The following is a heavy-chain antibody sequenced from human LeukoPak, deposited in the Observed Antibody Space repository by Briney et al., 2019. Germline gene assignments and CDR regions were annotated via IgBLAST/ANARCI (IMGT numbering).Heavy chain of an antibody. Sequence: SETLSLTCAVYGGSFSGYYWSWIRQPPGKGLEWIGEINHSGSTNYNPSLKCRVTISVDTSKNQFSLKLSSVTAADTAVYYCAITRGWYKGGPFDYWGQGTLVTVSS. D-gene: IGHD6-19*01. J-gene: IGHJ4*02. CDR1: GGSFSGYY. V-gene: IGHV4-34*01. CDR3: AITRGWYKGGPFDY. CDR2: INHSGST.